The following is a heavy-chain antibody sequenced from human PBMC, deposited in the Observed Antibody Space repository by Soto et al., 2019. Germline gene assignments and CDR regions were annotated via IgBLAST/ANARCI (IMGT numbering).Heavy chain of an antibody. D-gene: IGHD6-13*01. V-gene: IGHV3-23*01. Sequence: ESGGGLVQPGGSLRLSCAASGFTFSNYAMSWVRQAPGKGLEWVSVISGSAGSTFYADAVKGRFTISRDNSKKMLYLQMSSLRAEDTAVYYCAKEQGSTWYPTDYWGQGTRVTVSS. CDR2: ISGSAGST. CDR1: GFTFSNYA. J-gene: IGHJ4*02. CDR3: AKEQGSTWYPTDY.